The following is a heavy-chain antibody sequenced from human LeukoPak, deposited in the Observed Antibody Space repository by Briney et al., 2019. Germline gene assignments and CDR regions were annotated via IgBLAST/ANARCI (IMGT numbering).Heavy chain of an antibody. CDR1: GYTFTSYA. V-gene: IGHV7-4-1*02. D-gene: IGHD3-22*01. CDR3: ARDKYDSSGYYYAPLGYMDV. CDR2: INTYTGNP. J-gene: IGHJ6*03. Sequence: GASVKVSCKASGYTFTSYAMNWVRQAPGQGLEWMGWINTYTGNPTYAQGFTGRFVFSLDTSVSTAYLQISSLKAEDTAVYYCARDKYDSSGYYYAPLGYMDVWGKGTTVTVSS.